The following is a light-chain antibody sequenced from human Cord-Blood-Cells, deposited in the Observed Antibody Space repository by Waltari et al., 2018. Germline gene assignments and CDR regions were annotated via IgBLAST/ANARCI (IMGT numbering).Light chain of an antibody. CDR3: QVWDSSSDHPV. CDR2: YDS. CDR1: NIGSKS. Sequence: SYVLTQPPSVSVAPGKTARITCGGNNIGSKSVHWYQQKPGQAPVLVIYYDSDRPSGIPERFSGSNSANTATLTISRAEAGDEADYYCQVWDSSSDHPVFGGGTKLTVL. V-gene: IGLV3-21*04. J-gene: IGLJ3*02.